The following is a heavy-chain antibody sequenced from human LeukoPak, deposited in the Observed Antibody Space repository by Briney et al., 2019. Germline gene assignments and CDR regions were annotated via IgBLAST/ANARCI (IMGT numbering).Heavy chain of an antibody. CDR2: ISGSGGST. CDR1: GFTFSSYA. D-gene: IGHD3-22*01. V-gene: IGHV3-23*01. J-gene: IGHJ3*02. Sequence: GGSLRLSCAASGFTFSSYAMSWVRQAPGKGLEWVSAISGSGGSTYYADSVKGRFTISRDNSKNTLYLQTNSLRAEDTAVYYCAKTPRDSSGYYYAFDIWGQGTMVTVSS. CDR3: AKTPRDSSGYYYAFDI.